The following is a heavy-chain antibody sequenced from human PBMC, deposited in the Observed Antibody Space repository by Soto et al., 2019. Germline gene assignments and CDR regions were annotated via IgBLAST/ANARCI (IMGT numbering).Heavy chain of an antibody. CDR2: IIPIFATA. Sequence: SVKVSCKASGGTFSSYAISWVRQAPGQGLEWMGGIIPIFATANYAQKFQGRVTNTADKSTSTAYMELSSLRSEDTAVYYCARIPPMTMVVTPRWLDYWGQVTLVTVSS. J-gene: IGHJ4*02. CDR3: ARIPPMTMVVTPRWLDY. CDR1: GGTFSSYA. D-gene: IGHD2-21*02. V-gene: IGHV1-69*06.